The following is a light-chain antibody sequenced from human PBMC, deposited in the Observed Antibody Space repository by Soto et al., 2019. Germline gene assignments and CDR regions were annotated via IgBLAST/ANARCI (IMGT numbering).Light chain of an antibody. V-gene: IGLV2-14*03. Sequence: ALTQPASVSGSPGQSITISCTGTSSDVGGYNYVSWYQHHPGKAPKLMIYDVSNRPSGVSNRFSGSKSGNTASLTISGLPPEDEADYYCCSYTTSNTRQIVFGTGTKLTVL. CDR2: DVS. CDR1: SSDVGGYNY. J-gene: IGLJ1*01. CDR3: CSYTTSNTRQIV.